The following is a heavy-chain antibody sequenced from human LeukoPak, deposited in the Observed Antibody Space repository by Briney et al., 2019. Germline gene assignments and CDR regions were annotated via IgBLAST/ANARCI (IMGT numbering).Heavy chain of an antibody. J-gene: IGHJ4*02. D-gene: IGHD3-10*01. Sequence: SETLSLTCTVSGGSISITNYYWGWIRQPPGKGLEWIGNIYYDGSTYYNPSLKSRVSISVDTSKNQFSLKLSSVTAADTAVYYCARGLNYYGSGSYGYWGQGTLVTVSS. CDR3: ARGLNYYGSGSYGY. CDR1: GGSISITNYY. CDR2: IYYDGST. V-gene: IGHV4-39*07.